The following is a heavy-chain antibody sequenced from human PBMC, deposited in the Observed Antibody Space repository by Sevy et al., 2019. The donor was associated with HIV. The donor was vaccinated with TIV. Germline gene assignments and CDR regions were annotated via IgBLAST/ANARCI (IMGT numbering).Heavy chain of an antibody. CDR3: ARGDPELFYGMDV. Sequence: SETLSLTCTVSGESISGYYWNWIRQPPGKGLEWIGYIFYSRSTTYNPSLKSRVTISKDTSKNQFSLKLTSVTAADTAVYYCARGDPELFYGMDVWGQGTTVTVSS. CDR1: GESISGYY. CDR2: IFYSRST. D-gene: IGHD1-7*01. J-gene: IGHJ6*02. V-gene: IGHV4-59*01.